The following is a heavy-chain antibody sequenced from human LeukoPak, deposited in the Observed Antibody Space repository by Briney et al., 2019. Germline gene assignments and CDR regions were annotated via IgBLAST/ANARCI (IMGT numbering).Heavy chain of an antibody. Sequence: SETLSLTCTVSGGSISSGDYYWSWIRQPPGKGLEWIGYNYYSGSTNYNPSLKSRVTISVDTSKNQFSLKLSSVTAADTAVYYCASGGDYAGFDPWGQGTLVTVSS. CDR2: NYYSGST. CDR3: ASGGDYAGFDP. J-gene: IGHJ5*02. CDR1: GGSISSGDYY. V-gene: IGHV4-61*08. D-gene: IGHD4-17*01.